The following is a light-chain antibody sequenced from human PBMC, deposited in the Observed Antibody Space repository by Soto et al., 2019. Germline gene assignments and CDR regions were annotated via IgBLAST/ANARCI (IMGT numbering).Light chain of an antibody. Sequence: IVLTQSPVSLSVSPGERATLSCRASQNISRSLAWYQQKPGQAPRLLIYDASNRATGIPARFSGSGSGTDFTLTISSLEPEDFAVYYCQQRSNWPPTFGQGTRLEIK. CDR2: DAS. CDR3: QQRSNWPPT. J-gene: IGKJ5*01. CDR1: QNISRS. V-gene: IGKV3-11*01.